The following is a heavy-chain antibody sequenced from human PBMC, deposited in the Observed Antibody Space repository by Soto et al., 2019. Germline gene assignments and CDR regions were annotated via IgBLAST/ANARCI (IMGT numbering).Heavy chain of an antibody. J-gene: IGHJ5*02. CDR3: ARLDFRMNWFDP. Sequence: PSETLSLTCAVSGGSISSGGYFWSWIRQPPGKGLEWIGYIYHSGSTYYNPSLKSRVTISVDTSKNQFSLKLSSVTAADTAVYYCARLDFRMNWFDPWGQGTLVTVSS. D-gene: IGHD3-3*01. CDR2: IYHSGST. CDR1: GGSISSGGYF. V-gene: IGHV4-30-2*01.